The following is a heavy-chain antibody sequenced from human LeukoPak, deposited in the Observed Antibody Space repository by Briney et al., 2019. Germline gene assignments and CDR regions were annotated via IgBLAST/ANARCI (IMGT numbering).Heavy chain of an antibody. Sequence: PGGSLRLSCGASHFTFSIYWMSWVRQAPGKGLEWVANIKDDGNEKYYVDSVKGRFTISRDNTKNSLYLQINSLRAEDTAVYYCAREQLVERADAFDIWGQGTMVTVSS. J-gene: IGHJ3*02. D-gene: IGHD1-1*01. CDR3: AREQLVERADAFDI. V-gene: IGHV3-7*01. CDR1: HFTFSIYW. CDR2: IKDDGNEK.